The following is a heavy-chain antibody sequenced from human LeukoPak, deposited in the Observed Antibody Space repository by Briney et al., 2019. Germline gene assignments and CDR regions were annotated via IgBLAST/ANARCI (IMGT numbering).Heavy chain of an antibody. Sequence: GGSLRLSCEAAGFAFKTYSMHWVRRAPGKGLEWVAAIWPDGSNEYYANSVKGRFFISRDNSKNTLYLQMNSLRAEDTAVYYCVRDDDRPDNGLDYWGQGTLVTVSS. CDR3: VRDDDRPDNGLDY. CDR1: GFAFKTYS. D-gene: IGHD3-22*01. CDR2: IWPDGSNE. V-gene: IGHV3-33*01. J-gene: IGHJ4*02.